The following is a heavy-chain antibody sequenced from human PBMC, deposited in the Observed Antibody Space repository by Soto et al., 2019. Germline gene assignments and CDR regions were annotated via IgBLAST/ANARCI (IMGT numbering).Heavy chain of an antibody. V-gene: IGHV4-34*01. CDR2: INHSRST. CDR3: ARLPPRGTGYDFWSGYPSRGLDI. J-gene: IGHJ3*02. CDR1: GGSFSGYY. Sequence: QVQLQQWGAGLLKPSETLSLTCAVYGGSFSGYYWSWIRQPPGKGLEWIGEINHSRSTNYNPSLKSRVTISVDTSKNQFSLKLSSVTAADTAVYYCARLPPRGTGYDFWSGYPSRGLDIWGQGTMVTVSS. D-gene: IGHD3-3*01.